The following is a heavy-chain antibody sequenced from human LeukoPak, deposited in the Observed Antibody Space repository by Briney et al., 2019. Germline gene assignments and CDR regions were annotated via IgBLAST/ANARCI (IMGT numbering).Heavy chain of an antibody. V-gene: IGHV4-4*07. CDR3: ARVQYYYGSGSDEAFDI. Sequence: SETLSLTCTVPGGSISSYYWSWIRQPAGKGLEWIGRIYTSGSTNYNPSLKSRVTMSVDTSKNQFSLKLSSVTAADTAVYYCARVQYYYGSGSDEAFDIWGQGTMVTVSS. CDR2: IYTSGST. CDR1: GGSISSYY. J-gene: IGHJ3*02. D-gene: IGHD3-10*01.